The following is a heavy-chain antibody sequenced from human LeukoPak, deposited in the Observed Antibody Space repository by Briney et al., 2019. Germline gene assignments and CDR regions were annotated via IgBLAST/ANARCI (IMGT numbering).Heavy chain of an antibody. CDR1: GYTFTSYG. CDR3: AREAFTTVTSATDAFDI. J-gene: IGHJ3*02. Sequence: ASVKVSCKASGYTFTSYGISWVRQAPGQGLEWMGWINPNSGATNSAQKFQGRVTMTRDTSISTAYMELSRLRSDDTAVYYCAREAFTTVTSATDAFDIWGQGTMVTVSS. CDR2: INPNSGAT. V-gene: IGHV1-2*02. D-gene: IGHD4-17*01.